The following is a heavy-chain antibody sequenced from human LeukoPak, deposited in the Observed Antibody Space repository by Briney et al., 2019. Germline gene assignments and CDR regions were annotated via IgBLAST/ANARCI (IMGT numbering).Heavy chain of an antibody. CDR3: ARGAGAGTTDWGRYFDY. V-gene: IGHV4-59*01. Sequence: SETLSLTCTVSGGSITSYYWSWIRQPPGKGLEWIGYIYYSGSTKYNPSLKSRVTISVDTSKNQFSLKLSSVTAADTAVYYWARGAGAGTTDWGRYFDYWGQGTLVTVSS. D-gene: IGHD6-19*01. CDR1: GGSITSYY. CDR2: IYYSGST. J-gene: IGHJ4*02.